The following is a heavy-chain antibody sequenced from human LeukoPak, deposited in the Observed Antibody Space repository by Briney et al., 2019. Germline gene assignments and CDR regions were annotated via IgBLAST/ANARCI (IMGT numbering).Heavy chain of an antibody. CDR1: GGSISSSSYY. Sequence: SETLSLTCSVSGGSISSSSYYWGWIRQPPGKGLEWIGSIYYSGNTYYNPSLKSRVTISVDTSKSQFSLNLSSVTAADTAVYYCASPLGILSSAFDVWGQGTMVTVSS. J-gene: IGHJ3*01. CDR3: ASPLGILSSAFDV. V-gene: IGHV4-39*07. CDR2: IYYSGNT. D-gene: IGHD7-27*01.